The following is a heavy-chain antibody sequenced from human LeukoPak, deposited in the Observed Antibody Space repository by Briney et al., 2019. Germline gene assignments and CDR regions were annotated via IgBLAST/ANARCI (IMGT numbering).Heavy chain of an antibody. Sequence: GASVKVSCKGSGYTFTSYDINWVRQASGQGLEWMGWMNPIGGNTGYARKFQGRVTMTRNTSISTAYMELSSLVSEDTAAYYCARGTPQDYWGQGTLVTVSS. J-gene: IGHJ4*02. CDR1: GYTFTSYD. V-gene: IGHV1-8*01. CDR2: MNPIGGNT. CDR3: ARGTPQDY.